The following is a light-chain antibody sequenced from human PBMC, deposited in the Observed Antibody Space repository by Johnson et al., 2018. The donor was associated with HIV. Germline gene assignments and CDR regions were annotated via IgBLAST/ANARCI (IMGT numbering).Light chain of an antibody. Sequence: QSVLTQPPSVSAAPGQKVPISCSGSSSNIGHNYVSWYQQLPGTAPKLLIYDNNKRPSGIPDRFSGSESGTSATLGIIGLQTGDEADRYFGTGDSSLRSGFFGTGTKVTV. CDR1: SSNIGHNY. CDR3: GTGDSSLRSGF. CDR2: DNN. V-gene: IGLV1-51*01. J-gene: IGLJ1*01.